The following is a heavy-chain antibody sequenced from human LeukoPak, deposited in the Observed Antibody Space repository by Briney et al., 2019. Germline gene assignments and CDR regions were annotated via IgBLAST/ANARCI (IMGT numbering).Heavy chain of an antibody. Sequence: RSSDTLSLTGAVSGASMSNYHWSWIRQPPGRGLEYIGYDYNSGSTFYNPSLKSRVTISADTSRKQFSLKLTSVTATDTAVYYCARGTGAYRFDPWGQGILVTVSS. CDR3: ARGTGAYRFDP. CDR2: DYNSGST. CDR1: GASMSNYH. D-gene: IGHD1-1*01. J-gene: IGHJ5*02. V-gene: IGHV4-4*08.